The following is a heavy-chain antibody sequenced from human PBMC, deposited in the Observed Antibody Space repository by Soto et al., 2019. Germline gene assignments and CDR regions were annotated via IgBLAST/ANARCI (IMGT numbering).Heavy chain of an antibody. V-gene: IGHV3-15*01. Sequence: EVQLVESGGGLVKPGGSLRLSCAASGFTFSNAWMSWVRQAPGKGLEWVGRIKSKTDGGTTDYAAPVKGRFTISRDDSKNTLYLQMNSLKTEDIAVYYCTTPYGYCSGGSCYSSRYFDLWGRGTLVTVSS. CDR3: TTPYGYCSGGSCYSSRYFDL. CDR1: GFTFSNAW. CDR2: IKSKTDGGTT. J-gene: IGHJ2*01. D-gene: IGHD2-15*01.